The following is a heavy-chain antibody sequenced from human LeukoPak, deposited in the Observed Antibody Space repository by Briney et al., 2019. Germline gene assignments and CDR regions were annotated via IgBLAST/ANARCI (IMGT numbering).Heavy chain of an antibody. CDR2: ISAYNGNT. V-gene: IGHV1-18*01. CDR3: AGVTFGGVSTDAFDI. D-gene: IGHD3-16*01. CDR1: GYTFTSYG. J-gene: IGHJ3*02. Sequence: GASVKVSCKASGYTFTSYGISWVRQAPGPGLEWMGWISAYNGNTNYAQRLQGRVTMTTDTSTSTAYMELRSLRSDDTAVYYCAGVTFGGVSTDAFDIWGQGTMVTVSS.